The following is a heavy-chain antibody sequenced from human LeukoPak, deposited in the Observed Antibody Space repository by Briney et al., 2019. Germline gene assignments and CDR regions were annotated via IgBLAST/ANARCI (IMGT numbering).Heavy chain of an antibody. CDR3: AISGLAQPVGLWDY. J-gene: IGHJ4*02. CDR1: GGTFSSYA. V-gene: IGHV1-69*05. Sequence: SVKVSCEASGGTFSSYAISWVRQAPGQGLEWMGGIIPIFGTANYAQKFQGRVTITTDESTSTAYMELSSLRSEDTAVYYCAISGLAQPVGLWDYWGQGTLVTVSS. CDR2: IIPIFGTA. D-gene: IGHD3/OR15-3a*01.